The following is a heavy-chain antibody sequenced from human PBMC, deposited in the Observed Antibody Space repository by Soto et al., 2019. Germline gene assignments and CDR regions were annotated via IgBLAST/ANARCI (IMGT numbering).Heavy chain of an antibody. CDR2: ISSNSAYI. J-gene: IGHJ5*02. CDR1: GFTFRSFT. CDR3: TRGASRDSSARGWFDP. Sequence: PGGSLRLFCAASGFTFRSFTMNWVRQAPGKGLEWVSTISSNSAYIYYTDALRGRFTISRDNAKNSLHLQMNSLRAEDTAVYYCTRGASRDSSARGWFDPWGPGTLVTVSS. D-gene: IGHD6-13*01. V-gene: IGHV3-21*01.